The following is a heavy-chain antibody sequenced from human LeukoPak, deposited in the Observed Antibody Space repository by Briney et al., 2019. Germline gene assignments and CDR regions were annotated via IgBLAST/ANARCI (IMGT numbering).Heavy chain of an antibody. V-gene: IGHV4-31*03. Sequence: SQTLSLTCTVSGGSISSGGYYWSWIRQHPGKGLEWIGYIYYSGSTYYNPSLKSRVTISVDTSKNQFSLKLTSVTAADTAVYYCARESIAAVGDFDYWGQGTLVTVSS. CDR2: IYYSGST. CDR3: ARESIAAVGDFDY. D-gene: IGHD6-13*01. CDR1: GGSISSGGYY. J-gene: IGHJ4*02.